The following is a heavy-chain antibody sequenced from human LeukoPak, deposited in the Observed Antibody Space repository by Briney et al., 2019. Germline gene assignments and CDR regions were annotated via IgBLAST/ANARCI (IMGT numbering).Heavy chain of an antibody. CDR3: ARDGQWFGELSAFDY. V-gene: IGHV3-11*04. D-gene: IGHD3-10*01. Sequence: GGSLRLSCAASGFTFSDYYMSWMRQAPGKGLEWVSYISSSGSTIYYADSVKGRFTISRDNAKNSLYLQMNSLRAEDTAVYYCARDGQWFGELSAFDYWGQGTLVTVSS. CDR2: ISSSGSTI. J-gene: IGHJ4*02. CDR1: GFTFSDYY.